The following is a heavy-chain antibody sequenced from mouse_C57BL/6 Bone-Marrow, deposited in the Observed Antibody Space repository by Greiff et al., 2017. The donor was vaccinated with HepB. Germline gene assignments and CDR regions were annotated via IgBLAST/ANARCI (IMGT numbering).Heavy chain of an antibody. CDR2: IDPETGGT. CDR1: GYTFTDYE. J-gene: IGHJ2*01. Sequence: QVQLKQSGAELVRPGASVTLSCKASGYTFTDYEMHWVKQTPVHGLEWIGAIDPETGGTAYNQKFKGKAILTADKSSSTAYMELRSLTSEDSAVYYCTRPHTLREYFDYWGQGTTRTVSS. D-gene: IGHD1-1*01. CDR3: TRPHTLREYFDY. V-gene: IGHV1-15*01.